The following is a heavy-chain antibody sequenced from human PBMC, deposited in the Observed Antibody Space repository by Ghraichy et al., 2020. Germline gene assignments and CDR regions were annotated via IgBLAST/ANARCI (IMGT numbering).Heavy chain of an antibody. CDR3: TRGLGYSSGWYSIGY. V-gene: IGHV3-74*01. D-gene: IGHD6-19*01. J-gene: IGHJ4*02. CDR2: IHSDGSST. CDR1: EFIFSNYW. Sequence: GESLNISCAASEFIFSNYWMHWVRQAPGKGLVWVSRIHSDGSSTNYADSVKGRFTISRDNAKNTLYLQMNSLRAEDTAVYYCTRGLGYSSGWYSIGYWGQGTLVTVSS.